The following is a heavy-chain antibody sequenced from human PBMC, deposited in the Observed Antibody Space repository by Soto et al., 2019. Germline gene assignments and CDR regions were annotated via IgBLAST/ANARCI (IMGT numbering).Heavy chain of an antibody. Sequence: SVKVSCKASGGTFSSYAISWVRQAPGQGLEWMGGIIPIFGTANYAQKFQGRVTITADESTSTAYMELSSLRSEDTAVYYCARALPSTSNFDYWGQGTLVTVSS. D-gene: IGHD2-2*01. CDR3: ARALPSTSNFDY. CDR1: GGTFSSYA. CDR2: IIPIFGTA. V-gene: IGHV1-69*13. J-gene: IGHJ4*02.